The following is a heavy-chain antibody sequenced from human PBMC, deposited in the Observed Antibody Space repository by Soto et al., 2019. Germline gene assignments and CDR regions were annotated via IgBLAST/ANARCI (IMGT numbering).Heavy chain of an antibody. Sequence: QMHLQESGPGLVKPSETLSLTCTVSGGSISDHYLSWTRQPPGKGLEWIGYGLRHDFVGTNPSITSQVTISVDTSKKQFALRLNSVTAADPAVYYCVAGPDRAKSAYWGQGTLVTVSS. CDR3: VAGPDRAKSAY. V-gene: IGHV4-59*11. CDR1: GGSISDHY. CDR2: GLRHDFV. J-gene: IGHJ4*01.